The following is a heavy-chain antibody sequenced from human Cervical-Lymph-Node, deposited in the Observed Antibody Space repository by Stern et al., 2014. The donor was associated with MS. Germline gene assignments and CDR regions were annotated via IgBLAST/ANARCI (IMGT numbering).Heavy chain of an antibody. Sequence: QVQLGQSGAEVKKPGASVKVSCEASGYSFTNFALHWVRQAPGPSLDWMGRINAGNGDTKYSQRFQVRVTITRDTAASTAYMELSSLRSEDTAVFYCARGTIAHCSSTSCYSLQHGMDVWGQGTTVTVSS. D-gene: IGHD2-2*01. CDR2: INAGNGDT. CDR1: GYSFTNFA. CDR3: ARGTIAHCSSTSCYSLQHGMDV. J-gene: IGHJ6*02. V-gene: IGHV1-3*01.